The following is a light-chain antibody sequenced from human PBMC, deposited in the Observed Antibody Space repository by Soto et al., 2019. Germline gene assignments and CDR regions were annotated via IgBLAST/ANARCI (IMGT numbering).Light chain of an antibody. CDR2: DAS. J-gene: IGKJ1*01. CDR3: QQRSNWPRTWT. Sequence: EIVLTQSPATLSLSPGERATLSCRASQSVSSYLAWYQQKPGQAPRLLIYDASNRATGIPARFSGSGSGTAVTLTISSLEPEDFAVYYCQQRSNWPRTWTFGQGTKVEIK. V-gene: IGKV3-11*01. CDR1: QSVSSY.